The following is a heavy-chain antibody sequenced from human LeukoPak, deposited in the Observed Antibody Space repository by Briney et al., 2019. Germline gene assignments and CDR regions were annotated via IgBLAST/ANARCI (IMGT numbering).Heavy chain of an antibody. D-gene: IGHD6-13*01. CDR1: GFTFSGSA. CDR2: IRSKANSYAT. V-gene: IGHV3-73*01. J-gene: IGHJ6*03. Sequence: GGSVSLSCAACGFTFSGSAMHWVRQASGKGLEWVGRIRSKANSYATAYAASVKGRFTISRDDSKNTAYLQMNSLKTEDTAVYYCTRPGIAAALSGYYYYMDVWGKGTTVTVSS. CDR3: TRPGIAAALSGYYYYMDV.